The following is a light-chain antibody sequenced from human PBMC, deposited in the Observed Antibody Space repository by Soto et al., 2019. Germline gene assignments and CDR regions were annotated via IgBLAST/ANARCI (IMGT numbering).Light chain of an antibody. CDR3: QQYYSTPWT. CDR1: QGILFNSNKKDY. CDR2: WAS. V-gene: IGKV4-1*01. Sequence: DIVTTQSPDSVAVSLGERATIHCKTSQGILFNSNKKDYLAWYQQKPGQPPKLLIYWASIRESGVPDRFSGSGSGTDFTLTISSLQAEDVAVYYCQQYYSTPWTFGQGTKVDIK. J-gene: IGKJ1*01.